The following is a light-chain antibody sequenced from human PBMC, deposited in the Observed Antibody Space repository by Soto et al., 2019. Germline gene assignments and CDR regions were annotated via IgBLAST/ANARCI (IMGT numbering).Light chain of an antibody. CDR3: QQSNNWPFT. J-gene: IGKJ3*01. CDR2: GAS. Sequence: IVMTQSPATLSVSPGEGATLSCRASQSVSTNLAWYHQKPGQAPRLLIYGASTRAPGIPARIRGSGSGTEFTLTISSLQSEDFAVYSCQQSNNWPFTFGPGTKVDLK. V-gene: IGKV3-15*01. CDR1: QSVSTN.